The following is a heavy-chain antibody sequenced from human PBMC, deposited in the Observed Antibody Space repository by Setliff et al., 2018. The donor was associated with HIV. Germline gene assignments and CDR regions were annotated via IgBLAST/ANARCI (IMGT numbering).Heavy chain of an antibody. D-gene: IGHD2-15*01. CDR3: VTVVGDLSCTGGSCFSYFEY. Sequence: ASVKVSCKVSGDTVTEPSMQWVRQAPGKGLEWMGGFDPGHGETFYARKFQGRVTMTEDTFTDSAYMELRSLRSEDTAIYYCVTVVGDLSCTGGSCFSYFEYWGQGTQVTVSS. J-gene: IGHJ4*02. CDR2: FDPGHGET. V-gene: IGHV1-24*01. CDR1: GDTVTEPS.